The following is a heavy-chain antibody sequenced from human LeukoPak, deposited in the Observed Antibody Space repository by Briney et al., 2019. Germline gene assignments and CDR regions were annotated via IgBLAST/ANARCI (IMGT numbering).Heavy chain of an antibody. Sequence: ASVKVSCKASGYTLTGYYMHWVRQAPGQGLEWMGWINPNSGGTNYVQKFQGRVTMTRDTSISTAYMELSRLRSDDTAVYYCARGAKFLITMVRGVYYFDYWGQGTLVTVSS. V-gene: IGHV1-2*02. CDR3: ARGAKFLITMVRGVYYFDY. CDR2: INPNSGGT. D-gene: IGHD3-10*01. CDR1: GYTLTGYY. J-gene: IGHJ4*02.